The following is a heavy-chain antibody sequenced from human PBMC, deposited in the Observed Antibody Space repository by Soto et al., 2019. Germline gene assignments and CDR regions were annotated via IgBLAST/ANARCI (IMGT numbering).Heavy chain of an antibody. V-gene: IGHV3-30*18. CDR2: ISYDGSNK. CDR3: AKDVTVTTEYYYYYGMDV. CDR1: GFTFSSYG. Sequence: GGSLRLSCAASGFTFSSYGMHWVRQAPGKGLEWVAVISYDGSNKYYADSVKGRFTISRDNSKNTLYLQMNSLRAEDTAVYYCAKDVTVTTEYYYYYGMDVWGQGTTVTVS. J-gene: IGHJ6*02. D-gene: IGHD4-4*01.